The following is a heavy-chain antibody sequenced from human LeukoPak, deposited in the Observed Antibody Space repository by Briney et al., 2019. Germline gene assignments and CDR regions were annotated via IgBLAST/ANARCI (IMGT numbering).Heavy chain of an antibody. V-gene: IGHV4-59*01. J-gene: IGHJ5*02. Sequence: PSETLSLTCTVSGGSISNYYWSWIRQPPGKGLEWIGYIYYSGSTNYNPSLKSRVTISVDTSKNQFSLKLSSVTAADTAVYYCARDYYDSRGWFDPWGQGTLVTVSS. D-gene: IGHD3-22*01. CDR2: IYYSGST. CDR3: ARDYYDSRGWFDP. CDR1: GGSISNYY.